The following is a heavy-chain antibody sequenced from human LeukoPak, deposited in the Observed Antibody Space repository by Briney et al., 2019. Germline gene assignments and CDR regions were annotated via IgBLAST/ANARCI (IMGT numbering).Heavy chain of an antibody. D-gene: IGHD1-26*01. CDR3: VTDLRDSDHVMGY. CDR1: GYTLIELS. Sequence: ASVKVSCKVSGYTLIELSMHWVRQAPGKGLEWMGGFDPEDGETIYAQKFQGRVTMTEDTSTDTAYMELSSLRSEDTAVYYCVTDLRDSDHVMGYWGQGTLVTVSS. CDR2: FDPEDGET. J-gene: IGHJ4*02. V-gene: IGHV1-24*01.